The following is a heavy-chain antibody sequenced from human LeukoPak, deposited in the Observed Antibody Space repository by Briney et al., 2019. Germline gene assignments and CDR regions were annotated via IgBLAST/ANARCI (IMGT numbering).Heavy chain of an antibody. J-gene: IGHJ3*02. CDR1: GFTFSGSA. CDR3: AKDGSGSQAFDI. Sequence: GGSLRLSCAASGFTFSGSAMHWVRQASGKGLEWVGHIRSKANSYATAYAASVKGRFTISRDDSKNTAYLQMNSLRAEDTAVYYCAKDGSGSQAFDIWGQGTMVTVSS. V-gene: IGHV3-73*01. D-gene: IGHD3-10*01. CDR2: IRSKANSYAT.